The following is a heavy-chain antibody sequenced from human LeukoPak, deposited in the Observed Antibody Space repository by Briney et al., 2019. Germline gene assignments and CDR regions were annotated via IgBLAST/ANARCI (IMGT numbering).Heavy chain of an antibody. V-gene: IGHV3-7*01. CDR1: GFTFSSYW. Sequence: GGSLRLACAASGFTFSSYWMSWVRQAPGKGLECVANIKQDGREKYYVDSVKGRFTISRANAKKSVYLQMNRLRAEDTAVYYCARDCSSTRWFRNYYYYGMDVWGQGTTVTVSS. J-gene: IGHJ6*02. CDR2: IKQDGREK. D-gene: IGHD2-2*01. CDR3: ARDCSSTRWFRNYYYYGMDV.